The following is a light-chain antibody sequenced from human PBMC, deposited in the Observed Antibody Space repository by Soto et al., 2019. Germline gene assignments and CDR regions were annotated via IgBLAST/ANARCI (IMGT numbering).Light chain of an antibody. V-gene: IGKV1-39*01. Sequence: DIQLTHSPFSLSASIGDRVTLTCKASQDISNNLNWYQQKPGKAPKLLIYDASNLETGVPSRFSGSGSGTDFTLTISSLQPEDSATYYCQQSYSTPITFGQGTRLEI. CDR2: DAS. CDR1: QDISNN. CDR3: QQSYSTPIT. J-gene: IGKJ5*01.